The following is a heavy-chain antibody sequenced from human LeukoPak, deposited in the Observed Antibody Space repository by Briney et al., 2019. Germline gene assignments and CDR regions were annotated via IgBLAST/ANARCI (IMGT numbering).Heavy chain of an antibody. J-gene: IGHJ2*01. CDR2: ISNSGDRT. CDR1: GFTFSSDS. Sequence: GGSLRLSCAASGFTFSSDSMSWVRQAPGKGLEWVIAISNSGDRTHYADSVKGRFTISRDNSKNTLYLQMNSLRAEDTAVYYCAKYPSNSASYGASYIDVWGHGTLVTVSS. V-gene: IGHV3-23*01. D-gene: IGHD3-10*01. CDR3: AKYPSNSASYGASYIDV.